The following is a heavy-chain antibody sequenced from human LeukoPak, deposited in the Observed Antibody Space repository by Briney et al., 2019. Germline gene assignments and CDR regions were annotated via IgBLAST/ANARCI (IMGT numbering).Heavy chain of an antibody. CDR1: GYTFIHHY. CDR3: ARDHTPTHQKRTSYGDYVVY. J-gene: IGHJ4*02. D-gene: IGHD4-17*01. CDR2: INPSGGST. Sequence: GASVKVSCKPSGYTFIHHYIHWVRQAPGQGLEWMGIINPSGGSTSYAQKFQGRVTMTRDTSTSTVYMELSSLRSEDTAVYYCARDHTPTHQKRTSYGDYVVYWGQGTLVTVSS. V-gene: IGHV1-46*01.